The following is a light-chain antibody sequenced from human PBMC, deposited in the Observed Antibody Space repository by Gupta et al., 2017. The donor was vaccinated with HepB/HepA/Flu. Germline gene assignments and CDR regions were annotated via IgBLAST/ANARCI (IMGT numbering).Light chain of an antibody. V-gene: IGKV1-33*01. CDR1: QDITNY. Sequence: DIQMTQSPSSLSASVGDRVTITCQASQDITNYLNWYQQKPGKAPKLLIYDTSNVETGVPSRFSGRGSGTDFTFTISSLQPEDIATYYCQQYDNVPCTFGQGTKLEI. CDR3: QQYDNVPCT. J-gene: IGKJ2*02. CDR2: DTS.